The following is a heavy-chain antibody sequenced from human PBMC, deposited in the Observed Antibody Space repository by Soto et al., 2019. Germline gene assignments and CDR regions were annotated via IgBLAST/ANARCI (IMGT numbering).Heavy chain of an antibody. V-gene: IGHV3-23*01. CDR3: AKEFFDGSGYRDY. CDR1: GFTFSRYA. J-gene: IGHJ4*02. D-gene: IGHD3-22*01. Sequence: EVQLLESGGGLVQPGGSLRLSCAASGFTFSRYAMSWVRQAPGKGLEWVTSISDSGGRTYYADSVKGRFTISRDNSKNTLYLQMNSLRAEDTALYYCAKEFFDGSGYRDYWGQGTLVTVSS. CDR2: ISDSGGRT.